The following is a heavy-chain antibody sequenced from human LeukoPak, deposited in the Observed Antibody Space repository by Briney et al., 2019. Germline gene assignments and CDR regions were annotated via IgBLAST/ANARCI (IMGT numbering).Heavy chain of an antibody. Sequence: GASVKVSCKASGYTFTSYGISWVRQAPGQGLEWMGWISAYNGNTNYAQKLQGRVTMTTDTSTSTAYMELRSLRSDDTAVYYCAGTVLGYCSSTSCYPQSNWFDSWGQGTLVTVSS. CDR3: AGTVLGYCSSTSCYPQSNWFDS. CDR2: ISAYNGNT. J-gene: IGHJ5*01. D-gene: IGHD2-2*01. CDR1: GYTFTSYG. V-gene: IGHV1-18*01.